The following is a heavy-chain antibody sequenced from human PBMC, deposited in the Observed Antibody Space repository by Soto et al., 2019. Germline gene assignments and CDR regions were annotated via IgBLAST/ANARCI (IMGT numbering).Heavy chain of an antibody. V-gene: IGHV4-30-4*08. D-gene: IGHD3-3*01. CDR3: ARIGTLLGIVINNWFDL. CDR2: MDYGGST. CDR1: GASISSADYY. Sequence: SETLSLTCTVSGASISSADYYWTWIRQPPGKGLEWIGYMDYGGSTYYNPSLRSRVSMSVDTFRNQFSLNLRSMTAADTAVYYCARIGTLLGIVINNWFDLWGQGTLVTVSS. J-gene: IGHJ5*02.